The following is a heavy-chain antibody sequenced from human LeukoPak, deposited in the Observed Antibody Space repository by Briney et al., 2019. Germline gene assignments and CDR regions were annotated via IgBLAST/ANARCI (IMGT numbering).Heavy chain of an antibody. J-gene: IGHJ5*02. CDR1: GFLFSDYA. D-gene: IGHD6-19*01. V-gene: IGHV3-30*02. Sequence: QSGGSLRLSCAASGFLFSDYAFHWVRQAPGKGLEWVALIRHDGSNEYYADSVKGRFTTSRDNSKSTVYLQMNSLRVEDTAIYYCARDWGRGTSGSGWYNWFDPWGQGTLVTVSS. CDR3: ARDWGRGTSGSGWYNWFDP. CDR2: IRHDGSNE.